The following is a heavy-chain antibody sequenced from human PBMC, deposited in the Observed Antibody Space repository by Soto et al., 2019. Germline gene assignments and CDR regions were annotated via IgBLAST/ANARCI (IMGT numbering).Heavy chain of an antibody. Sequence: PGGSLRLSCAASGFTFSDYYMSWIRQAPGKGLEWVSYISSSSSYTNYADSVKGRFTISRDNAKNSLYLQMNSLRAEDTAVYYCWGSGQDQGPDAFGWLDHWGQGTLVTVSS. V-gene: IGHV3-11*06. CDR1: GFTFSDYY. CDR3: WGSGQDQGPDAFGWLDH. CDR2: ISSSSSYT. D-gene: IGHD3-16*01. J-gene: IGHJ5*02.